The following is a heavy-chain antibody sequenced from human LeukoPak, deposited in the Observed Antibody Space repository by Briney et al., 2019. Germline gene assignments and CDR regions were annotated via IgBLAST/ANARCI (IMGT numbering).Heavy chain of an antibody. CDR3: ARGGRIAVAGHAFDI. CDR1: GGSISSYY. V-gene: IGHV4-59*12. Sequence: SETLSLTCTVSGGSISSYYWSWIRQPPGKGLEWIGEIYHSGSTNYNPSLKSRVTISVDKSKNQFSLKLSSVTAADTAVYYCARGGRIAVAGHAFDIWGQGTMVTVSS. J-gene: IGHJ3*02. CDR2: IYHSGST. D-gene: IGHD6-19*01.